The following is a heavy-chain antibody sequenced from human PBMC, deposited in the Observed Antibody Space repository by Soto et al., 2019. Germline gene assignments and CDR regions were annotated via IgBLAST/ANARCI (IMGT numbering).Heavy chain of an antibody. V-gene: IGHV3-30-3*01. CDR3: ARSLFGLISGMDV. CDR2: ISYDGSNK. J-gene: IGHJ6*02. Sequence: QVQLVESGGGVVQPGRSLRLSCAASGFTFSSYAMHWVRQAPGKGLEWVAVISYDGSNKYYADSVKGRFTISRDNSKNTLHLQMNSLRAEDTAVYYCARSLFGLISGMDVWGQGTTVTVSS. D-gene: IGHD3-10*01. CDR1: GFTFSSYA.